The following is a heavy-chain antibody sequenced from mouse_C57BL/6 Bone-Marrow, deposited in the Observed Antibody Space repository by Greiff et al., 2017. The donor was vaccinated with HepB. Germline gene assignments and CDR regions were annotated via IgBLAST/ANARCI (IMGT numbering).Heavy chain of an antibody. Sequence: EVMLVESGGDLVKPGGSLKLSCAASGFTFSSYGMSWVRQTPDKRLEWVATISSGGSYTYYPDSVKGRFTISRDNAKSTLYLQLSSLKSEDTGMYYCARDEGYGSRWFGYWGQGTLVTVSA. V-gene: IGHV5-6*02. CDR1: GFTFSSYG. D-gene: IGHD1-1*01. CDR2: ISSGGSYT. CDR3: ARDEGYGSRWFGY. J-gene: IGHJ3*01.